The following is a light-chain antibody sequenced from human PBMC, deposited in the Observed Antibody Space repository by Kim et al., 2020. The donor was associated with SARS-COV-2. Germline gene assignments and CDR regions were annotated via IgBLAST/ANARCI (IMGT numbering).Light chain of an antibody. CDR1: SANSGADYD. CDR3: QSYDNRVNDVV. V-gene: IGLV1-40*01. J-gene: IGLJ2*01. Sequence: RVAMSGTGSSANSGADYDVHWYQLLPGTAPRLLMSGSSNRPSGVPDRFSASKSGTSASLAISGLQAEDEADYYCQSYDNRVNDVVFGGGTQLTVL. CDR2: GSS.